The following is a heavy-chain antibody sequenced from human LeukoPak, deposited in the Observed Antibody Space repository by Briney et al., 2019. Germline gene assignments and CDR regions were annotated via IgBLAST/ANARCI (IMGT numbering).Heavy chain of an antibody. CDR1: NGSISDYF. V-gene: IGHV4-59*08. Sequence: PSETLSLTCTVSNGSISDYFWSWVRQPPGKGLEWIGYIYYSGSTNYNPSLKSRVTISVDTSKNQFSLKLSSVTAADTAVYYCARLAPGEYPLFDYWGQGTLVTVSS. J-gene: IGHJ4*02. CDR3: ARLAPGEYPLFDY. D-gene: IGHD3-10*01. CDR2: IYYSGST.